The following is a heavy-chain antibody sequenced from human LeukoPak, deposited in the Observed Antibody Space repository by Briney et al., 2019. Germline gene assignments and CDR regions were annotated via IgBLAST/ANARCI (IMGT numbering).Heavy chain of an antibody. D-gene: IGHD3-16*01. CDR3: ARGGGLDV. CDR1: GFTFSNAW. CDR2: ISHNGNVN. Sequence: GGSLRLSCAASGFTFSNAWMNWVRQAPGKGLEWVASISHNGNVNYYVDSVKGRFTISRDNAKNSLYLQMSNLRAEDTAVYFCARGGGLDVWGQGATVTVSS. V-gene: IGHV3-7*03. J-gene: IGHJ6*02.